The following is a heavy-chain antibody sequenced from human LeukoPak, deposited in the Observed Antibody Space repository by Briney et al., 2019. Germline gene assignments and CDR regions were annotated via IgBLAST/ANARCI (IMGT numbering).Heavy chain of an antibody. CDR3: ARGTAMVDAFDY. Sequence: ASVKVSCKASGYTVTSYGISWVRQAPGQALEWMGWISAYNGNTNYAQKLQGRVTMTTDTSTSTAYMELRSLRSDDTAVYYCARGTAMVDAFDYWGQGTLVTVSS. CDR2: ISAYNGNT. V-gene: IGHV1-18*04. J-gene: IGHJ4*02. D-gene: IGHD5-18*01. CDR1: GYTVTSYG.